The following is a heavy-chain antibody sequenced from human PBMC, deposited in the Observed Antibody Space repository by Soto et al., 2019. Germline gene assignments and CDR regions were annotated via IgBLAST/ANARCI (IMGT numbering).Heavy chain of an antibody. J-gene: IGHJ6*02. Sequence: QVQLVQSGAEVQKPWASVNVSCKASGYSFHTYAISWVRQAPGQGLEWVGWIRGYNGNTHYAQKCQGRVTLTRDTSTKTAFMELRSLTGDDTAVYYCAREYGMDVWGQGTTGTVSS. CDR2: IRGYNGNT. CDR3: AREYGMDV. CDR1: GYSFHTYA. V-gene: IGHV1-18*01.